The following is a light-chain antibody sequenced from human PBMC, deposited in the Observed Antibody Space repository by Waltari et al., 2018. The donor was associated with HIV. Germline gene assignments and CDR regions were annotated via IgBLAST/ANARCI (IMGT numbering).Light chain of an antibody. Sequence: EIVLTQSPATLSLSPGERATLSCRASQSIINFLAWYQQKPGQPPRLLIYDTSNRATGIPARFRGSGSGTDFTLTISTLEPEDFAVYYCQQRDNWPITFGPGTKVEIK. CDR3: QQRDNWPIT. CDR2: DTS. CDR1: QSIINF. J-gene: IGKJ3*01. V-gene: IGKV3-11*01.